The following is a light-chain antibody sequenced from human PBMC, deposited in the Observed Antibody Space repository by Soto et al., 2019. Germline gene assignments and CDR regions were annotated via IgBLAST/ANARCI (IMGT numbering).Light chain of an antibody. CDR3: QQRSDWHPIT. Sequence: EILLTQSPSTLSLSPGERATLSCRASQYVANSLAWYQQKPGQAPRLLIYDASDRATGIPGRFTGSGSGTDFTLSISSLEHEDFAVYYCQQRSDWHPITFGQGTRLEIK. CDR2: DAS. J-gene: IGKJ5*01. V-gene: IGKV3-11*01. CDR1: QYVANS.